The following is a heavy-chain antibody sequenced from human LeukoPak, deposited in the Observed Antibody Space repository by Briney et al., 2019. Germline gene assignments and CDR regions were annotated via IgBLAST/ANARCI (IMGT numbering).Heavy chain of an antibody. CDR1: GGSITSGGYS. CDR2: MYYSGST. V-gene: IGHV4-61*08. Sequence: SETLSLTCAVSGGSITSGGYSWTWIPQPPGQGLEWIGHMYYSGSTKYSLSRKSPLTISVYMSKNQFSLKLSSVPAAATAFYFCAGIYGDYDPYSFHFDFGVWGKRITVTIAS. CDR3: AGIYGDYDPYSFHFDFGV. J-gene: IGHJ6*03. D-gene: IGHD4-17*01.